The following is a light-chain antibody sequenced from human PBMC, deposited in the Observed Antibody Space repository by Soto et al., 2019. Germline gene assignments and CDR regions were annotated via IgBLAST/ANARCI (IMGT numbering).Light chain of an antibody. Sequence: DIQMTQAPSTLSASVGDRVTITCRASQSISSWLAWYQQKPGKAPKLLIYKASSLESGVPSRFSGSGSGTEFTLTISSLQPDDFATXXXQQYNSYXWTLGQGTKVDIK. CDR3: QQYNSYXWT. J-gene: IGKJ1*01. CDR2: KAS. CDR1: QSISSW. V-gene: IGKV1-5*03.